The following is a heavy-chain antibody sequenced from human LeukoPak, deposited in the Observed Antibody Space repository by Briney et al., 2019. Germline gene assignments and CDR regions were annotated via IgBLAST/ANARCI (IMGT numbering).Heavy chain of an antibody. J-gene: IGHJ5*02. CDR1: GGSFSGYS. V-gene: IGHV4-30-2*01. Sequence: PSETLSLTCAVYGGSFSGYSWSWIRQPPGKGLEWIGYIYHSGSTYYNPSLKSRVTISVDRSKNQFSLKLSSVTAADTAVYYCARDRYCSSTSCYPDTWGQGTLVTVSS. CDR2: IYHSGST. CDR3: ARDRYCSSTSCYPDT. D-gene: IGHD2-2*01.